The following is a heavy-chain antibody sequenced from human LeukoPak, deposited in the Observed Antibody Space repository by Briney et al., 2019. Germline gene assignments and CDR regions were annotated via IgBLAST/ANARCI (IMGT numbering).Heavy chain of an antibody. V-gene: IGHV3-74*01. J-gene: IGHJ4*02. Sequence: GGSLRLSCAASGFTFSSYWMRCVRQVPGKGLLWVSRISPDGIITTYADSVKGRFTVSRDNAKNTLYLQMDRLRVDDTAVFHCVRGSAQPGIDFWGQGTLVTVSA. D-gene: IGHD1-14*01. CDR2: ISPDGIIT. CDR1: GFTFSSYW. CDR3: VRGSAQPGIDF.